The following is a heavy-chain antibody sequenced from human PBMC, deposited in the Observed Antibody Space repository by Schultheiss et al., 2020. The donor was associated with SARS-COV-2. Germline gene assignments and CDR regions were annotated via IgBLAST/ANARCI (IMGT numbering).Heavy chain of an antibody. CDR3: AHRVVGNAFDY. Sequence: SGPTLVKPTQTLTLTCTFSGFSLSTSGMCVSWIRQPPGKGLEWLALIYWDDDKRYSPSLKSRLTITKDTAKNQVVLTMTNMDTVDTATYYCAHRVVGNAFDYWGQGTLVTVSS. D-gene: IGHD6-6*01. J-gene: IGHJ4*02. CDR1: GFSLSTSGMC. V-gene: IGHV2-5*08. CDR2: IYWDDDK.